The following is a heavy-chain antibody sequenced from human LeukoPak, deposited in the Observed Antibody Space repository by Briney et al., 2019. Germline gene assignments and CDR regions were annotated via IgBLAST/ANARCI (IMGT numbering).Heavy chain of an antibody. CDR3: ARAGSLGYCSSTSCPLPTYYYYYMDV. Sequence: SVKVSCKASGGTFSSYAISWVRQAPGQGLEWMGRIIPILGIANYAQKFQGRVTITADTSTSTAYMELRSLRSDDTAVYYCARAGSLGYCSSTSCPLPTYYYYYMDVWGKGTTVTVSS. V-gene: IGHV1-69*04. J-gene: IGHJ6*03. CDR2: IIPILGIA. CDR1: GGTFSSYA. D-gene: IGHD2-2*01.